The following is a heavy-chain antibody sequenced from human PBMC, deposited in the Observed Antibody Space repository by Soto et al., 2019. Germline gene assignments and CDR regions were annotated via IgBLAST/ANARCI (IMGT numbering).Heavy chain of an antibody. CDR2: INSDGSST. J-gene: IGHJ3*02. CDR1: GFTFSSYW. V-gene: IGHV3-74*01. Sequence: EVQLVESGGGLVQPGGSLRLSCAASGFTFSSYWMHWVRQAPGKGLVWVSRINSDGSSTSYADSVKGRFTISRDNAKNTLYQQMNSLRAEDTAVYYCARGPYCTNGVCYSLGAFDIWGQGTIVTVSS. D-gene: IGHD2-8*01. CDR3: ARGPYCTNGVCYSLGAFDI.